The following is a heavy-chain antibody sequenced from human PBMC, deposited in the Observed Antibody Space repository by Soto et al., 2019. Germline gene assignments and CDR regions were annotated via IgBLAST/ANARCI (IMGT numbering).Heavy chain of an antibody. Sequence: QVKLQESGPGLVKPSGTLSLTCAVSGGSISTSNWWSWVRQPPGKGLEWIGEVYHSGSTNYNPSFKSRVVMSVDKSKNQFSLKLNSVTAADTALYYCAMTSTGGTRFAYWGQGSLVTVSS. CDR1: GGSISTSNW. V-gene: IGHV4-4*02. CDR2: VYHSGST. J-gene: IGHJ4*02. CDR3: AMTSTGGTRFAY. D-gene: IGHD1-1*01.